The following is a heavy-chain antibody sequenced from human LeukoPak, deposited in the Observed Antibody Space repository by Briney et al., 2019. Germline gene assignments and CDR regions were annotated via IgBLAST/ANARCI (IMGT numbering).Heavy chain of an antibody. CDR2: INPNNGDT. J-gene: IGHJ3*02. V-gene: IGHV1-2*06. Sequence: ASVKVSCKASGYTFTASYMYWVRQAPGQGLEWMGRINPNNGDTNYAQKFQGRVTMTRDTSISTAYMELSSLRVDDTAVYYCARGYTSGLYGAFDSFDMWGQGAMVIVSS. CDR3: ARGYTSGLYGAFDSFDM. CDR1: GYTFTASY. D-gene: IGHD6-19*01.